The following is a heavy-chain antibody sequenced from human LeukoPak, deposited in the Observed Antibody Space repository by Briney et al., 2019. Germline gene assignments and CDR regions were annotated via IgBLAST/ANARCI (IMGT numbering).Heavy chain of an antibody. CDR2: LSSSSSVI. Sequence: GGSLRLSCAASGFTFSTYAMDWVRQAPGKGLEWVSYLSSSSSVIYHADSVKGRFTISRDNAKNSVYLQLNSLRAEDTAIYYCASTNVYYYGSGTDYWGQGTPVTVSS. CDR1: GFTFSTYA. V-gene: IGHV3-48*04. J-gene: IGHJ4*02. D-gene: IGHD3-10*01. CDR3: ASTNVYYYGSGTDY.